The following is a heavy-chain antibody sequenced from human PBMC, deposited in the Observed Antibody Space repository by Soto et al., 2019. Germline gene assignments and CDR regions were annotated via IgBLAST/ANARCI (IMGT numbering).Heavy chain of an antibody. CDR1: GGSTSSSY. D-gene: IGHD5-12*01. V-gene: IGHV4-59*01. CDR2: IYYSGST. J-gene: IGHJ4*02. Sequence: SDTLSLTCTISGGSTSSSYWSWIRQPPGKGLEWIGYIYYSGSTNYNPSLKSRVTISVDTSKNQFSLKLSSVTAADTAVYYCARARGGYNDYWGQGTLVTGS. CDR3: ARARGGYNDY.